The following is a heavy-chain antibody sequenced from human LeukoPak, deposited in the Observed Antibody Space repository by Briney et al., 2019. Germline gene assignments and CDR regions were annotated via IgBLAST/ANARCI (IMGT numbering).Heavy chain of an antibody. CDR1: GGSISSYY. J-gene: IGHJ4*02. V-gene: IGHV4-59*01. CDR3: ARGRIAVAGTKNYFDY. D-gene: IGHD6-19*01. Sequence: PSETLSLTCTVSGGSISSYYWSWIRQPPGKGLEWIGDIYYSGSTNYNPSLKSRVTISVDTSKSQFSLKLSSVTAADTAVYYCARGRIAVAGTKNYFDYWGQGTLVTASS. CDR2: IYYSGST.